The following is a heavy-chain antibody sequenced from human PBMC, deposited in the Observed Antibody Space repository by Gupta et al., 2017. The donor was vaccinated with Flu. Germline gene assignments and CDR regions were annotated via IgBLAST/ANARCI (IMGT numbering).Heavy chain of an antibody. CDR2: IYSGGST. Sequence: SSNYMSWVRQAPGKGLEWVSVIYSGGSTYYADSVKGRFTISRDNSKNTLYLQMNSLRAEDTAVYYCARAKGSGWLECFDYWGHGTLVTVSS. CDR1: SSNY. V-gene: IGHV3-53*01. D-gene: IGHD6-19*01. CDR3: ARAKGSGWLECFDY. J-gene: IGHJ4*01.